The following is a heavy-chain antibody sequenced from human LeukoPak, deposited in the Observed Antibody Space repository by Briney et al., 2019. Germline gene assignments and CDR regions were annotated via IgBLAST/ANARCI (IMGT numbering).Heavy chain of an antibody. CDR2: INSYSGNT. Sequence: ASVTVSCKASGYTFTNYGFNWVRQAPGQGLEWMGWINSYSGNTYYAQKLKGRVTMTTDTSTTTVYMELRSLDSDDTAVYYCARAPLKYDISTGHPSGYYYYGLDVWGKGTTVTVSS. J-gene: IGHJ6*04. V-gene: IGHV1-18*04. D-gene: IGHD3-9*01. CDR3: ARAPLKYDISTGHPSGYYYYGLDV. CDR1: GYTFTNYG.